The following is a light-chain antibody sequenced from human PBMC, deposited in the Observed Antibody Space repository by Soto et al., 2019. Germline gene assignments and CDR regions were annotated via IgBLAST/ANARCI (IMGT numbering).Light chain of an antibody. Sequence: LTQPASVSGSAGQSIAISCTGSSSDVGIYNYVSWYQQHPGKVSKLIIYEVTSRPSGVSIRFSGSKSGNTASLTISGLQPEDEADYYCSSHTTSSTRVFGTGTKVTVL. J-gene: IGLJ1*01. V-gene: IGLV2-14*01. CDR1: SSDVGIYNY. CDR2: EVT. CDR3: SSHTTSSTRV.